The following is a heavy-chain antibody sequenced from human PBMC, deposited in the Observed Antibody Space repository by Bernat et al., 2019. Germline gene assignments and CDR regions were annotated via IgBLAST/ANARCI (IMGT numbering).Heavy chain of an antibody. D-gene: IGHD3-22*01. CDR3: AKGEKRYYYDSSGYFY. J-gene: IGHJ4*02. CDR2: ISGSGGST. CDR1: GFTFSSYA. V-gene: IGHV3-23*04. Sequence: EVQLVESGGGLVQPGGSLRLSCAASGFTFSSYAMSWVRQAPGKGPEWVSAISGSGGSTYYADSVKGRFTISRDNSKNTLYLQMNSLRAEDTAVYYCAKGEKRYYYDSSGYFYWGQGTLVTVSS.